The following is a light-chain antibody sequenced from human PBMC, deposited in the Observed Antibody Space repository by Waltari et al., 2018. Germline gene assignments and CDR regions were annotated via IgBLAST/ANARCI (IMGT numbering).Light chain of an antibody. CDR1: QGISSY. V-gene: IGKV1-17*01. CDR2: AAT. Sequence: DIQMTQSPSSLSASGGDTVTIPCRASQGISSYLNWFQQKPGKAPKLLIYAATTLQSGVPSRFSGSGSGTEFTLTISSLQPEDFAAYYCLQHNTYPWTFGQGTKVEI. J-gene: IGKJ1*01. CDR3: LQHNTYPWT.